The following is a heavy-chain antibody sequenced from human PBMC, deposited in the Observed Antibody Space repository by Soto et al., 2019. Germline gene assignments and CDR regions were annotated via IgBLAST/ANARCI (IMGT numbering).Heavy chain of an antibody. CDR1: GYPVTAYY. D-gene: IGHD3-3*01. CDR2: INPATGAA. V-gene: IGHV1-2*02. J-gene: IGHJ3*02. Sequence: QLHLVQSGAVVKKPGASVTVSCSASGYPVTAYYMHWVRQAPGRGLEWMGGINPATGAAKYTQTFQGRVTLTRDTSTSTGFMEPSGRTSEDPAVFYWARGGGVGVAGSAAFDMWGQGTLVTVSS. CDR3: ARGGGVGVAGSAAFDM.